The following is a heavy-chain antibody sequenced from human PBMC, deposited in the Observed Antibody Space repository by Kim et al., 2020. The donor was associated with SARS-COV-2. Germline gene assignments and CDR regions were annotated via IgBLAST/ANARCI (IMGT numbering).Heavy chain of an antibody. Sequence: SETLSLTCAVYGGSFSGYYWSWIRQPPGKGLEWIGEINHSGSTNYNPSLKSRVTISVDTSKNQFSLELSSVTAADTAVYYCARRAKRRIAAAGVSLGWNWFDPWGQGTLVTVSS. D-gene: IGHD6-13*01. V-gene: IGHV4-34*01. CDR1: GGSFSGYY. J-gene: IGHJ5*02. CDR2: INHSGST. CDR3: ARRAKRRIAAAGVSLGWNWFDP.